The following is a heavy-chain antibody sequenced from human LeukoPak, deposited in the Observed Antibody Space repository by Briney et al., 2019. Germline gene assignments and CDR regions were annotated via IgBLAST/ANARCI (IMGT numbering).Heavy chain of an antibody. CDR3: ASSPYDFWSGFYYYYMDV. CDR2: ISYDGSNK. CDR1: GFTFSSYA. D-gene: IGHD3-3*01. Sequence: GGSLRLSCAASGFTFSSYAMHWVRQAPGKGLEWVAVISYDGSNKYYADSVKGRFTISRDNSKNTLYLQMNSLRAEGTAVYYCASSPYDFWSGFYYYYMDVWGKGTTVTVSS. J-gene: IGHJ6*03. V-gene: IGHV3-30*01.